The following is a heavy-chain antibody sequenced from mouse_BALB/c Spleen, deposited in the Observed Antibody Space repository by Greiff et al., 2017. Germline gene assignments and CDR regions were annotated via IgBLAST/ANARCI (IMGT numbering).Heavy chain of an antibody. CDR2: ISYSGST. V-gene: IGHV3-2*02. Sequence: EVHLVESGPGLVKPSQSLSLTCTVTGYSITSDYAWNWIRQFPGNKLEWMGYISYSGSTSYNPSLKSRISITRDTSKNQFFLQLNSVTTEDTATYYCARGGAYYGNPRFAYWGQGTLVTVSA. J-gene: IGHJ3*01. CDR3: ARGGAYYGNPRFAY. CDR1: GYSITSDYA. D-gene: IGHD2-10*01.